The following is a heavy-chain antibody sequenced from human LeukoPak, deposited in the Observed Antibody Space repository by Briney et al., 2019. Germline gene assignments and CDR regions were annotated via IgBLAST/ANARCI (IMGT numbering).Heavy chain of an antibody. CDR3: AKGVRVDTAIDY. Sequence: GGSLRLSCAASGFTFDDYAMHWVRQAPGKGLEWVSGISWDSGSIGYADSVKGRFTISRDNAKNSLYLQMNSLRAEDTALYYCAKGVRVDTAIDYWGQGTLVTVSS. J-gene: IGHJ4*02. CDR2: ISWDSGSI. CDR1: GFTFDDYA. D-gene: IGHD5-18*01. V-gene: IGHV3-9*01.